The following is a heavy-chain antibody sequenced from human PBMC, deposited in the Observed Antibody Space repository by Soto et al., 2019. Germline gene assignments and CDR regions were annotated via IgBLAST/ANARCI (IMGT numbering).Heavy chain of an antibody. CDR2: IDHSGYT. J-gene: IGHJ5*02. CDR1: GGSFSGYY. D-gene: IGHD3-3*01. CDR3: ARVRDWFDP. Sequence: SETLSLTCAVYGGSFSGYYWNWIRQPPGKGLEWIGEIDHSGYTNYNPSLKSRVTISVDTSKNQFSLRLTSVTAADTAVYYCARVRDWFDPWGQGTLVTVPQ. V-gene: IGHV4-34*01.